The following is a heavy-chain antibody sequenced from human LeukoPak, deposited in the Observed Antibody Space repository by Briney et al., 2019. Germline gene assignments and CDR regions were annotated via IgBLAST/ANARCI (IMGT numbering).Heavy chain of an antibody. CDR3: AKQEYYGPDY. CDR1: GFTFRSYG. D-gene: IGHD2/OR15-2a*01. CDR2: IRYDGSNR. V-gene: IGHV3-30*02. Sequence: PGGSLRLSCAASGFTFRSYGMHWVRQAQWKGLEWVAFIRYDGSNRFHADFVKGRFTISRDASKSTLYLQMSSLRTEDTAVYYCAKQEYYGPDYWGQGTLVTVSS. J-gene: IGHJ4*02.